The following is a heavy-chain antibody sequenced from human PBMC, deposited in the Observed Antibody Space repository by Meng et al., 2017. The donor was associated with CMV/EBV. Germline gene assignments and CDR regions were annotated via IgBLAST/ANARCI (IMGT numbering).Heavy chain of an antibody. D-gene: IGHD4-23*01. J-gene: IGHJ6*02. Sequence: GGSLRLSCAASGFTFSSYEMSWVRQAPGKGLEWVSYISSSGSTIYYADSVKGRFTISRDNAKNSLYLQMNSLRAEDTAVYYCARVGVGGNPGYYYYYYGMDVWGQGTTVTVSS. CDR3: ARVGVGGNPGYYYYYYGMDV. V-gene: IGHV3-48*03. CDR1: GFTFSSYE. CDR2: ISSSGSTI.